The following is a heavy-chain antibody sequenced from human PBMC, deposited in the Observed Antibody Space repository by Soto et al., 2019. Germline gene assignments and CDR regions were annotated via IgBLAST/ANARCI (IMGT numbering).Heavy chain of an antibody. J-gene: IGHJ5*02. V-gene: IGHV4-30-4*01. CDR2: IYYSGST. D-gene: IGHD3-3*01. Sequence: SETLSLTCTVSGGSISSGDYYWSWIRQPPGKGLEWIGHIYYSGSTYYNPSLKSRVTISVDTSKNQFSLKLSSVTAADTAVYYCARVDKFLVNWFDPWGQGTLVTVSS. CDR3: ARVDKFLVNWFDP. CDR1: GGSISSGDYY.